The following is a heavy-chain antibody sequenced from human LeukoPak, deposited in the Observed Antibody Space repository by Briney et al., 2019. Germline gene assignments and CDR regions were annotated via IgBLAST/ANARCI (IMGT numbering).Heavy chain of an antibody. Sequence: SETLSLTCTVSGGSISSSSYYWGWIRQPPGKGLEWIGTIYYSGSTYYNPSLKSRVTISVDTSKNQFSLKLSSVTAADTAVYYCAREGPGWFGPINWFDPWGQGTLVTVSS. CDR3: AREGPGWFGPINWFDP. CDR2: IYYSGST. V-gene: IGHV4-39*07. J-gene: IGHJ5*02. D-gene: IGHD3-10*01. CDR1: GGSISSSSYY.